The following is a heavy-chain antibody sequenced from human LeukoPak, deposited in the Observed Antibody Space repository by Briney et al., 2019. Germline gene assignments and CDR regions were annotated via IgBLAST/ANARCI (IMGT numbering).Heavy chain of an antibody. CDR2: IYSGGTT. V-gene: IGHV3-53*01. CDR3: ARGIASPTITMVRGVIGHYFDY. D-gene: IGHD3-10*01. Sequence: GGSLRLSCAASGFIVSSNYMSWVRQAPGKGLEWVSVIYSGGTTYYADSVKGRFTISRDNSKNTLYLQMNSLGAEDTAVYYCARGIASPTITMVRGVIGHYFDYWGQGTLVTVSS. J-gene: IGHJ4*02. CDR1: GFIVSSNY.